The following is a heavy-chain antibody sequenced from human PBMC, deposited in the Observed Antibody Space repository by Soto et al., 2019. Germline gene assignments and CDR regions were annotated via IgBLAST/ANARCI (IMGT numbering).Heavy chain of an antibody. V-gene: IGHV1-18*01. CDR3: ARDPNIVIVPAEQENWFDP. D-gene: IGHD2-2*01. CDR2: ISPYNGDT. Sequence: QFQLVQSGAEVKKPGASVKVSCKASGYTFTSYGNNWVRQAPGQGLEGMGWISPYNGDTNYAHKLQGRVTMTTDTSRSTAYMELRSLRSDDTAVYYCARDPNIVIVPAEQENWFDPWGQGTLVTVSS. J-gene: IGHJ5*02. CDR1: GYTFTSYG.